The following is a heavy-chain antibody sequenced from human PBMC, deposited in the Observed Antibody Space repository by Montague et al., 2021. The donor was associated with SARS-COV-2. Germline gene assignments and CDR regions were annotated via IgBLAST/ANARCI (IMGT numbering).Heavy chain of an antibody. Sequence: FLSLSCAASGFTFSSYWMHWVRQAPGKGLVWVSRINSDGSSTSYADSVKGRFTISRDNAKNTLYLQMNSLRAEDTAVYYCITMIVVAEDYFDYWGQGTLVTVSS. CDR3: ITMIVVAEDYFDY. V-gene: IGHV3-74*01. D-gene: IGHD3-22*01. J-gene: IGHJ4*02. CDR1: GFTFSSYW. CDR2: INSDGSST.